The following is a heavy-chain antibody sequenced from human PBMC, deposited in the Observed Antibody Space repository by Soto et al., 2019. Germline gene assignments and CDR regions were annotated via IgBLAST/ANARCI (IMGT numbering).Heavy chain of an antibody. V-gene: IGHV4-59*01. D-gene: IGHD6-19*01. J-gene: IGHJ4*02. CDR2: IYYSGST. CDR1: CGSISSYY. Sequence: SETLSLTCTVSCGSISSYYWSWIRQPPGKGLEWIGYIYYSGSTNYNPSLKSRVTISVDTSKNQFSLKLSSVTAADTAVYYCARRRSRGHYWYFDYWGQGTLVTVSS. CDR3: ARRRSRGHYWYFDY.